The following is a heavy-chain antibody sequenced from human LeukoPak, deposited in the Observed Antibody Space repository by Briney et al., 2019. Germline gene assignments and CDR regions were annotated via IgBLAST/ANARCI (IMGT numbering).Heavy chain of an antibody. CDR2: IKEDGSEK. J-gene: IGHJ5*01. Sequence: GGSLRLSCAASGFTFSSYWMSWVRQAPGKGLEWVANIKEDGSEKIYVDSQKGRFTISRDNAKNSLYLQMTGPRAEVTAVYYCARDCVIVGAPCYDSWGQGTLVTVSS. CDR1: GFTFSSYW. V-gene: IGHV3-7*04. D-gene: IGHD1-26*01. CDR3: ARDCVIVGAPCYDS.